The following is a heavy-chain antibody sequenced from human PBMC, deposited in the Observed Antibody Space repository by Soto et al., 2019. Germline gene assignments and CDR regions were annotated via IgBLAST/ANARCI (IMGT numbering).Heavy chain of an antibody. Sequence: SQTLSLTCGISGDSVFSNTAAWSWIRQSPSRGLEWLGRTYYRSQWYYDYAVSVRSRITINPDTSKNQYSLLLNSVTPEDTAVYYCPILDCSTSCYFQHWGQGTPVTVSS. V-gene: IGHV6-1*01. D-gene: IGHD2-2*01. CDR2: TYYRSQWYY. CDR1: GDSVFSNTAA. CDR3: PILDCSTSCYFQH. J-gene: IGHJ1*01.